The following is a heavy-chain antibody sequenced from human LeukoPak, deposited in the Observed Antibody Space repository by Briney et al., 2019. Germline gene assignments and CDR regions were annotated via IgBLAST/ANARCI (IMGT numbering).Heavy chain of an antibody. CDR1: GFTFSDSY. Sequence: PGGSLRLSCAASGFTFSDSYMTWIRQAPGKGLEWIAEINHSGSSKYNPSLKSRVTISVDTSKNQFSLKLTSVTAADTAVYYCAAVPESYYTVYYFNYWGQGTLVTVSS. CDR3: AAVPESYYTVYYFNY. D-gene: IGHD3-10*01. V-gene: IGHV4-34*08. CDR2: INHSGSS. J-gene: IGHJ4*02.